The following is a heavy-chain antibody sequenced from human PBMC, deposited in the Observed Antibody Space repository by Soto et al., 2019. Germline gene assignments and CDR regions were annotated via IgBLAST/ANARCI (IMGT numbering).Heavy chain of an antibody. Sequence: QVQLVQSGAEVKKPGASVKVSCKASXXXXXXXXXXXXXXXXXQGLEWMGWMNPNSGNTGYAQKFQXXVXXXXXXXIXXXXXXXXXXXSXDTAVXYXXXGINYYASGDDAFDIWGQGTMVTVSS. CDR2: MNPNSGNT. V-gene: IGHV1-8*01. J-gene: IGHJ3*02. CDR3: XXGINYYASGDDAFDI. CDR1: XXXXXXXX. D-gene: IGHD3-10*01.